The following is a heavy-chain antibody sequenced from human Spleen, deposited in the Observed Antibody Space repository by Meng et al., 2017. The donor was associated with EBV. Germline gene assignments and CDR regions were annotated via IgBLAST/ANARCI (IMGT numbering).Heavy chain of an antibody. V-gene: IGHV4-4*02. CDR1: GGSISRSHW. D-gene: IGHD6-13*01. J-gene: IGHJ4*02. CDR3: ARGRFTIAEPTAFDS. Sequence: HVQLQESGPGLVKPSGTLSLTCTVSGGSISRSHWWTWVRQPPGKGLEWIGEIYHSGSTTYNPSLKSRLTISIPKSKNQFSLKLTSVTASDTAVYFCARGRFTIAEPTAFDSWGQGALVTVSS. CDR2: IYHSGST.